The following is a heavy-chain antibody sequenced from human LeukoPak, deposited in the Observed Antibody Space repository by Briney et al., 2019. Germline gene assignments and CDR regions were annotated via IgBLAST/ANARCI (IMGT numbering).Heavy chain of an antibody. CDR3: ARDQRGIAVAGPFDY. Sequence: SETLSLTCTVSGGSVSSGSYHWSWIRQPPGKGLEWIGYIYYSGSTNYNPSLKSRVTISVDTSKNQFSLKLSSVTAADTAVYYCARDQRGIAVAGPFDYWGQGTLDTVSS. D-gene: IGHD6-19*01. V-gene: IGHV4-61*01. CDR2: IYYSGST. CDR1: GGSVSSGSYH. J-gene: IGHJ4*02.